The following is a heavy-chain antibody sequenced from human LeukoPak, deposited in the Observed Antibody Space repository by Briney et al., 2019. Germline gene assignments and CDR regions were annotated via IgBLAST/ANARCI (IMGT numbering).Heavy chain of an antibody. Sequence: ASVKVSCKASAYTFTSYGINWVRQAPGQGLEWMGWISAYNGNTNYAQKLQGRVTMTTDTSTSTAYMELRSLRSDDTAVYYCARRDLMTTDALDIWGQGTMVTVSS. D-gene: IGHD4-11*01. J-gene: IGHJ3*02. CDR1: AYTFTSYG. V-gene: IGHV1-18*01. CDR3: ARRDLMTTDALDI. CDR2: ISAYNGNT.